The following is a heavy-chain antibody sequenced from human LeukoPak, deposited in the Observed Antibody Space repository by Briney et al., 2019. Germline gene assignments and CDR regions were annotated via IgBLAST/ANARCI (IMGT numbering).Heavy chain of an antibody. CDR2: INAGNGNT. J-gene: IGHJ4*02. CDR3: ARVRAQGYSGYDYPDY. Sequence: RASVKVSCKASGYTFTSYAMHWVRQAPGQRLEWMGWINAGNGNTKYSQKFQGRVTITRDTSASTAYMELSSLRSEDTAVYYCARVRAQGYSGYDYPDYWGQGTLVTVSS. CDR1: GYTFTSYA. D-gene: IGHD5-12*01. V-gene: IGHV1-3*01.